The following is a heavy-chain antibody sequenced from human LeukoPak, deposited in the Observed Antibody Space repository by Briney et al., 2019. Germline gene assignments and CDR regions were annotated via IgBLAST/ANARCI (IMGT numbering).Heavy chain of an antibody. CDR3: ARDRDSIAVAGSPRYFDY. CDR2: ISGYNGKT. J-gene: IGHJ4*02. Sequence: ASVKVSCKASGYTLNTYGVSWVRQAPGQGLEWMGWISGYNGKTDFAQKLQGRLTMTTDASTNTAYMELRSLTSDDTAVYYCARDRDSIAVAGSPRYFDYWAREPWSPSPQ. D-gene: IGHD6-19*01. V-gene: IGHV1-18*01. CDR1: GYTLNTYG.